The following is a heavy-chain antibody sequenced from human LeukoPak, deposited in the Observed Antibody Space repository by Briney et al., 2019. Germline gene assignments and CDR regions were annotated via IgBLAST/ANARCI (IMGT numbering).Heavy chain of an antibody. V-gene: IGHV1-18*01. CDR2: ISAYNGNT. CDR1: GYTFTSYG. Sequence: GASVKVSCKASGYTFTSYGISWVRQAPGQGLEWMGWISAYNGNTNYAQKLQGRVTMTTDTSTSTAYLELRSLRSDDTAVYYCARESGILVVPSPSGYYYGMDVWGQGTTVSVCS. J-gene: IGHJ6*01. CDR3: ARESGILVVPSPSGYYYGMDV. D-gene: IGHD2-2*01.